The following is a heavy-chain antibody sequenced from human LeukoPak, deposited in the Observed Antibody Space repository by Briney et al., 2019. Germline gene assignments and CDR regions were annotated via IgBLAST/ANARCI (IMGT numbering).Heavy chain of an antibody. CDR3: ARSLPYGTTWYGRSDF. V-gene: IGHV3-7*03. CDR1: GFPFNAYW. Sequence: GGSLRLSCAASGFPFNAYWMTWVRQAPGKGLEWVANIRQDGDTKYYVDSVKGRFTISRDNAMNSLYLQMNSLRAEDTAIYYCARSLPYGTTWYGRSDFWGQGILVTVSS. CDR2: IRQDGDTK. J-gene: IGHJ4*02. D-gene: IGHD6-13*01.